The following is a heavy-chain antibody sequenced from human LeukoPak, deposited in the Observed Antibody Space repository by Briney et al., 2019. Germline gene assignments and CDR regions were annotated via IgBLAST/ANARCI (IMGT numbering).Heavy chain of an antibody. CDR3: ARVAKRLVRRYFDY. V-gene: IGHV4-34*01. CDR1: GGSFSGYY. Sequence: SETLSLTCAVYGGSFSGYYWSWIRQPPGKGLEWVGEINHSGSTNYNPSLKSRVTISVDTSKNQFSLKLSSATAADTAVYYCARVAKRLVRRYFDYWGQGTLVTVSS. D-gene: IGHD6-13*01. CDR2: INHSGST. J-gene: IGHJ4*02.